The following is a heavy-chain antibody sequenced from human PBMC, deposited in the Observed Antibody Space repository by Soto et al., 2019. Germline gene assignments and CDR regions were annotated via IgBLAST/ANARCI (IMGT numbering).Heavy chain of an antibody. V-gene: IGHV1-18*04. Sequence: ASLKVSCKASGYSFSTYDISWLRQAPGQGPEWMGRISPKNGNTNYAQSFQDRVTMTADTSSSTAYMELRGLRSDDTANYYCATSYDTGFDPWGQGTLVTVSS. CDR3: ATSYDTGFDP. CDR1: GYSFSTYD. D-gene: IGHD3-9*01. CDR2: ISPKNGNT. J-gene: IGHJ5*02.